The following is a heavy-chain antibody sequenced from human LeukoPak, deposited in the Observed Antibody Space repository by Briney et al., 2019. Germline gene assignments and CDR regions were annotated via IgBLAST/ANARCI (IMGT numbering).Heavy chain of an antibody. CDR1: XTXXXXS. CDR3: XXXXXXXXXXXXXXXXXXDV. V-gene: IGHV3-21*01. CDR2: ISSSSGYI. J-gene: IGHJ6*03. Sequence: XTXXXXSMXWVRQAPGXXXXWVSSISSSSGYIYYADSVKGRFTISRDKAKKXLYLQMNSLRAEDTAGYYCXXXXXXXXXXXXXXXXXXDVXXKXXXXTVSS.